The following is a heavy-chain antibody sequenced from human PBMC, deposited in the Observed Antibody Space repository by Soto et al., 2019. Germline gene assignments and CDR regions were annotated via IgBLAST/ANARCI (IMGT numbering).Heavy chain of an antibody. CDR1: GYTFATYG. CDR3: ARIGSGYGAETFDM. J-gene: IGHJ3*02. D-gene: IGHD4-17*01. CDR2: ISPYNVNT. V-gene: IGHV1-18*01. Sequence: QVQLFQSGAEVKKPGASVKVSCKTSGYTFATYGISWVRQAPGQGLEWMGWISPYNVNTNYAHNIQGRVTMTLDTSTSTAYMELRSLRSDDTAVYYCARIGSGYGAETFDMWGQGTMGTVSS.